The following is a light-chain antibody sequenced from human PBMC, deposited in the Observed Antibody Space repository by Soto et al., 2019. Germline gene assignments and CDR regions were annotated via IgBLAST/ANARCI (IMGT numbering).Light chain of an antibody. V-gene: IGKV3-15*01. CDR1: PGVSTM. CDR2: DVS. CDR3: QQYNNWPFA. J-gene: IGKJ5*01. Sequence: IVMTPSPGTLSVSQGEGAPRSCRARPGVSTMFAWYQQKPGQSPRLLIYDVSIRATGVPARFSGTGSETDFTLTISGLQSEDSAVYFCQQYNNWPFAFGQGTRLEIK.